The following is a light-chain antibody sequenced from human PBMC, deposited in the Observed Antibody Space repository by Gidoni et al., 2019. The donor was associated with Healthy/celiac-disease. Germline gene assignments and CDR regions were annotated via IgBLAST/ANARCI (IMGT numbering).Light chain of an antibody. Sequence: DIQMTQSPSTLSASVGDRVTITCRASQSISSWLAWYQQKPGKAPKLLIYKASSLESGVPSRFSGSGSGTEFTLTISSLRPDDFATYYCQHPTWTFGQGTKVEIK. J-gene: IGKJ1*01. CDR2: KAS. V-gene: IGKV1-5*03. CDR3: QHPTWT. CDR1: QSISSW.